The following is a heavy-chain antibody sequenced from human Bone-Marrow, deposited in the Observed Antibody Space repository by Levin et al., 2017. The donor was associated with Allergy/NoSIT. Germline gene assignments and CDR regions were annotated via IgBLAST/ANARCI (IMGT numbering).Heavy chain of an antibody. J-gene: IGHJ4*02. CDR2: INPNSGGT. CDR3: AMLTVTTEYYFDY. D-gene: IGHD4-11*01. CDR1: GYTFTGYY. V-gene: IGHV1-2*06. Sequence: GESLKISCKASGYTFTGYYMHWVRQAPGQGLEWMGRINPNSGGTNYAQKFQGRVTMTRDTSISTAYMELSRLRSDDTAVYYCAMLTVTTEYYFDYWGQGTLVTVSS.